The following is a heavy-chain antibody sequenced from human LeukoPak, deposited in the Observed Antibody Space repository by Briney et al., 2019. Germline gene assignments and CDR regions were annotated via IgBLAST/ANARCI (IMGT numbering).Heavy chain of an antibody. D-gene: IGHD3-3*02. V-gene: IGHV4-34*01. CDR2: INHSGST. J-gene: IGHJ4*02. Sequence: SESLTLTCAASGGSFSGYYWSWIRQPPGKGLEWIGEINHSGSTNYNPSLKSRVTISVDTSKNQFSLKLSSVTAADTAVYYCARRHFWSGKGYFDYWGQGTLVTVSS. CDR1: GGSFSGYY. CDR3: ARRHFWSGKGYFDY.